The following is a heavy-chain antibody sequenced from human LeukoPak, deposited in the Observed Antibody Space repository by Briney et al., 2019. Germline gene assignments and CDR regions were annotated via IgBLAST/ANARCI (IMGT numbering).Heavy chain of an antibody. CDR2: IDYRGST. CDR1: GDSISTYY. CDR3: ARGGPAQWIQLWLPSLDY. V-gene: IGHV4-59*12. Sequence: PSETLSLTCTVSGDSISTYYWSWIRQPPGKGLEWIAYIDYRGSTNYNPSLKSRVTISVDTSKNQFSLKLSSVTAADTAMYYCARGGPAQWIQLWLPSLDYWGQGTLVTVSS. D-gene: IGHD5-18*01. J-gene: IGHJ4*02.